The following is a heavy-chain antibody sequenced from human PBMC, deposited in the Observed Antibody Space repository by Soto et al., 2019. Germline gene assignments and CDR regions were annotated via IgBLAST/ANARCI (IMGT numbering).Heavy chain of an antibody. CDR3: ARGVGFGYYYYHMDL. CDR1: GDSVTSVSYY. J-gene: IGHJ6*02. Sequence: PSATLSLTCTVSGDSVTSVSYYWSSIRQPPGKGLEWIGYIYYSGSADYNPSLGSRVTISIDTSKNQFSLKLTSVTAADTAVYYCARGVGFGYYYYHMDLWGQGTTVTVSS. V-gene: IGHV4-61*01. D-gene: IGHD3-10*01. CDR2: IYYSGSA.